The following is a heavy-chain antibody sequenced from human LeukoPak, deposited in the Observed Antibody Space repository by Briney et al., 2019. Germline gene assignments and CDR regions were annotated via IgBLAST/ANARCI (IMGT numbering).Heavy chain of an antibody. Sequence: SETLSLTCAVYGGSFSGYYWSWIRQPPGKGLEWIGEINHSGSTNYNPSLKSRVTISVDTSKNQFSLKLSSVTAADTAAYYCARHSLRLYAGIAAAGLQPWGQGTLVTVSS. CDR3: ARHSLRLYAGIAAAGLQP. V-gene: IGHV4-34*01. J-gene: IGHJ5*02. CDR1: GGSFSGYY. D-gene: IGHD6-13*01. CDR2: INHSGST.